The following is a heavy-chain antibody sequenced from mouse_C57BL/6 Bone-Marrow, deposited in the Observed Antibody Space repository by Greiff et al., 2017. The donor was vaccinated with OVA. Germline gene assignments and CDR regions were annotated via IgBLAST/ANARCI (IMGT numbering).Heavy chain of an antibody. Sequence: EVNVVESGGDLVKPGGSLKLSCAASGFTFSSYGMSWVRQTPDKRLEWVATISSGGSYTYYPDSVKGRFTISRDNAKNTLYLQMSSLKSEDTAMYYCARGSFDYWGQGTTLTVSS. CDR3: ARGSFDY. J-gene: IGHJ2*01. CDR2: ISSGGSYT. V-gene: IGHV5-6*01. CDR1: GFTFSSYG.